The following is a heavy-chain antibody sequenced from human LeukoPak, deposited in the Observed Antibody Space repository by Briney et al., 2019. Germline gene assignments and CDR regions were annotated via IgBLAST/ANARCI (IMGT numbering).Heavy chain of an antibody. CDR3: ARGVPENYYGSGSYPLTPSLFDY. D-gene: IGHD3-10*01. CDR2: INHSGRT. Sequence: SQTLSLTCTVSGGSLSSGGYYWSWIRQPPGKGLEWIGEINHSGRTNYNRSLKSRVTISVDTSKNQFSMKLSSVTAADTAVYYCARGVPENYYGSGSYPLTPSLFDYWGQGTLVTVSS. CDR1: GGSLSSGGYY. V-gene: IGHV4-34*01. J-gene: IGHJ4*02.